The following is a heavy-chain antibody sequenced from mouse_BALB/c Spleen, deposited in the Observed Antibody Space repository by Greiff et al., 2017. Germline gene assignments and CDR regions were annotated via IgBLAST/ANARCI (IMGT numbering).Heavy chain of an antibody. Sequence: VKLMESGPELVRPGVSVKISCKGSGYTFTDYAMHWVKQSHAKSLEWIGVISTYYGNTNYNQKFKGKATMTVDKSSSTAYMELARLTSEDSAIYYCAREGGYGNYIDYWGQGTTLTVSS. V-gene: IGHV1-67*01. CDR3: AREGGYGNYIDY. CDR1: GYTFTDYA. D-gene: IGHD2-1*01. J-gene: IGHJ2*01. CDR2: ISTYYGNT.